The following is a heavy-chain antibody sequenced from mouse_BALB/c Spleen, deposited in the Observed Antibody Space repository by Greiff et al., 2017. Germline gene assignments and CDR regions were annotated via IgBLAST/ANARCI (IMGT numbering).Heavy chain of an antibody. Sequence: VQLQQSGAELVKPGASVKLSCTASGFNIKDTYMHWVKQRPEQGLEWIGRIDPANGNTKYDPKFQGKATITADTSSNTAYLQLSSLTSEDTAVYYCARGLRRRGAMDYWGQGTSVTVSS. V-gene: IGHV14-3*02. CDR3: ARGLRRRGAMDY. D-gene: IGHD2-2*01. J-gene: IGHJ4*01. CDR1: GFNIKDTY. CDR2: IDPANGNT.